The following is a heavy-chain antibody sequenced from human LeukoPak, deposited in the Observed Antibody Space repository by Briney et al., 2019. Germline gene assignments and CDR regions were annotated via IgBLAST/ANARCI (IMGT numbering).Heavy chain of an antibody. J-gene: IGHJ4*02. CDR1: GFTLSVYY. D-gene: IGHD2-21*02. CDR2: ISSTGSYT. CDR3: ARKLGGSQCGGDCFFDH. V-gene: IGHV3-11*03. Sequence: GGSLRLSCEASGFTLSVYYMSWFRQAPGKGLEGIGYISSTGSYTTYADSVRGRFTISRDNAKSLLFLQMNNLRVEDTAVYYCARKLGGSQCGGDCFFDHWGQGTLVAVSS.